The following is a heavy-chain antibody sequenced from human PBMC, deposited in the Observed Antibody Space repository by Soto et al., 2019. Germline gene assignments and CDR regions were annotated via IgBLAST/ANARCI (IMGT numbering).Heavy chain of an antibody. Sequence: QVQLVESGGGVVQPGRSLRLSCAASGFTFSSYGMHWVRQAPGKGLEWVAVISFDGSKTYYADSVKGRFTISRDNSQNTLDLQMHSLRAEDTSLYYCGAGQFFSDYWGQGALVTVSS. CDR3: GAGQFFSDY. D-gene: IGHD6-19*01. CDR1: GFTFSSYG. J-gene: IGHJ4*02. V-gene: IGHV3-30*03. CDR2: ISFDGSKT.